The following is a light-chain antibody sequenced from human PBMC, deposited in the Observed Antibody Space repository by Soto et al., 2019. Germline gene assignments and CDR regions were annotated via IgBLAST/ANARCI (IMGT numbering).Light chain of an antibody. J-gene: IGKJ1*01. V-gene: IGKV4-1*01. CDR3: QQYYSTQWT. CDR1: QSVLYSSNNKNY. Sequence: DIVMTQSPDSLAVSLGERATINCKSSQSVLYSSNNKNYLAWYQQKPGQPPKLPIYWASTREAGVADRFSGSGSGTDFTLPITSLEAEDVAVYYCQQYYSTQWTFCQGTKVDIK. CDR2: WAS.